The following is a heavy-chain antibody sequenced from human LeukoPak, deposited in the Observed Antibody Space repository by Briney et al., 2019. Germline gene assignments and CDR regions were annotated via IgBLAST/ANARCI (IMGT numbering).Heavy chain of an antibody. D-gene: IGHD2-21*02. J-gene: IGHJ4*02. CDR1: GGTFSSYA. V-gene: IGHV1-69*13. CDR3: AVAYCGGDCIYYFDY. Sequence: PRASVKVSCKASGGTFSSYAISWVRQAPGQGLEWMGGIIPIFGTANYAQKFQGRVAIIADESTSTAYMELSSLRSEDTAVYYCAVAYCGGDCIYYFDYWGQGTQVTVSS. CDR2: IIPIFGTA.